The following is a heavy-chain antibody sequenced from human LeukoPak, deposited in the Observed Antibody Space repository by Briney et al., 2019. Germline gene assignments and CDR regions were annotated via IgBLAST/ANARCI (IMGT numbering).Heavy chain of an antibody. J-gene: IGHJ4*02. CDR3: ARVLWNGDYPRFDY. CDR1: GFTFSSYS. CDR2: IYSGGST. Sequence: GGSLRLSCAASGFTFSSYSMNWVRQAPGKGLEWVSVIYSGGSTYYADSVKGRFTISRDNSKNTLYLQMNSLRAEDTAVYYCARVLWNGDYPRFDYWGQGTLVTVSS. D-gene: IGHD4-17*01. V-gene: IGHV3-53*01.